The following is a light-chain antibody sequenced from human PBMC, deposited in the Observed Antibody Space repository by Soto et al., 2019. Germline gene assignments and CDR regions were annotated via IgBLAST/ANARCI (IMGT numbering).Light chain of an antibody. CDR2: GAS. CDR3: QQYNNWPRI. V-gene: IGKV3-15*01. Sequence: EIVMTQSPATLSVSPGERATLSCRASQSVSSNLAWYQQKPGQAPRLLIYGASTRATGIPARFSGSGSGTEFTLTISSLQSEDFAVYYCQQYNNWPRIFGGGTKVEIK. CDR1: QSVSSN. J-gene: IGKJ4*01.